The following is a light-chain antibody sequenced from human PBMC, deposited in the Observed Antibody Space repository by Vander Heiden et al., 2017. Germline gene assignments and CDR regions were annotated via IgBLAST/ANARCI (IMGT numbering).Light chain of an antibody. CDR3: LQYNNYPLT. J-gene: IGKJ4*01. Sequence: DIQMTQTPATLSASPGDRVTITCRASQILDSWLAWYQQKPGKAPKLLIYKASTLHTGVPSRFSGSGSETEFLLTLSSLQPDDSATYFCLQYNNYPLTFGGGTKVE. CDR2: KAS. CDR1: QILDSW. V-gene: IGKV1-5*03.